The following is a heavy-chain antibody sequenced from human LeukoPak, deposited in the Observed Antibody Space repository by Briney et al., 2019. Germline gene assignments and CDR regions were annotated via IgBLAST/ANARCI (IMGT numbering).Heavy chain of an antibody. CDR3: ARTLGYCSGGSCYRGVGPNWFDP. Sequence: GGSLRLSCAASGFTVSSNYMSWVRQAPGKGLEWVSVIYSGGSTYYADSVEGRFTISRDNSKNTLYLQMNSLRAEDTAVYYCARTLGYCSGGSCYRGVGPNWFDPWGQGTLVTVSS. CDR1: GFTVSSNY. D-gene: IGHD2-15*01. CDR2: IYSGGST. J-gene: IGHJ5*02. V-gene: IGHV3-53*01.